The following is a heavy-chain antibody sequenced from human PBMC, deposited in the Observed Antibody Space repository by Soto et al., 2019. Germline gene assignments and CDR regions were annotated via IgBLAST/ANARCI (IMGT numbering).Heavy chain of an antibody. Sequence: SGESLKISCKGSGYSFTSYWITWVRQMPGKGLEWMGRIDPSDSYANYNPSFQGHVTIFTDKSTNTAYLQWNSLKASDTAMYYCARHPSLAATNFDYWGQGTLVTVSS. D-gene: IGHD4-4*01. CDR3: ARHPSLAATNFDY. CDR2: IDPSDSYA. J-gene: IGHJ4*02. CDR1: GYSFTSYW. V-gene: IGHV5-10-1*01.